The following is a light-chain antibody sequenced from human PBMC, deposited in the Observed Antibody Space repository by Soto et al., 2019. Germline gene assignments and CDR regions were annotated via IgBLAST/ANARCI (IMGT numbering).Light chain of an antibody. V-gene: IGLV2-18*02. J-gene: IGLJ1*01. CDR1: SSDVGGSNG. CDR2: DVS. CDR3: SSYTSSSTYD. Sequence: QSVLTQPPSVSGSPGQSVAISCTGTSSDVGGSNGVSWYQQPPGTAPKLIIYDVSNRPSGVPDRFSGPKSGNTASLIISGLQAEDEGDYYCSSYTSSSTYDFGTGTKVTVL.